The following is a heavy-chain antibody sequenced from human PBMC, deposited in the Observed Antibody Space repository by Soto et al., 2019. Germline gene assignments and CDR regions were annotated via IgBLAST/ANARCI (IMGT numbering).Heavy chain of an antibody. J-gene: IGHJ6*02. D-gene: IGHD4-17*01. CDR2: MNPNSGNT. Sequence: GASVKVSCKASGYTFTSYDINWVRQAPGQGLEWMGWMNPNSGNTGYAQKIQGRVTMTRNTSISTAYMELSSLRSEDTAVYYCARGGWDYGGNYNYYYGMDVWGQGTTVTVSS. CDR3: ARGGWDYGGNYNYYYGMDV. V-gene: IGHV1-8*01. CDR1: GYTFTSYD.